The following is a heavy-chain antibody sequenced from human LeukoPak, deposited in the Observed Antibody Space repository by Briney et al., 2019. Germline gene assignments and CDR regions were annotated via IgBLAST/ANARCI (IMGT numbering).Heavy chain of an antibody. D-gene: IGHD6-13*01. Sequence: SETLSLTCTVSGGSISSGDYYWSWIRQPPGKGLEWIGYIYYSGSTYYNPSLKSRVTISVDTSKNQFSLKLSSVTAADTAVYYCARDLGSSWPNWFDPWGQGTLVTVSS. J-gene: IGHJ5*02. CDR2: IYYSGST. CDR1: GGSISSGDYY. CDR3: ARDLGSSWPNWFDP. V-gene: IGHV4-30-4*01.